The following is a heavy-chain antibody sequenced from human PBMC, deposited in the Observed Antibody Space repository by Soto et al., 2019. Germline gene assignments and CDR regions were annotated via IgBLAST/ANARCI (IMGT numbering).Heavy chain of an antibody. CDR1: GGSFSGYY. CDR3: ARGVSSSQKRFYYRMDV. D-gene: IGHD6-6*01. Sequence: SETLSLTCAVYGGSFSGYYWSWIRQPPGKGLEWIGEINHSGSTNYNPSLKSRVTISVDTSKNQFSLKLSSVTAADTAVYYCARGVSSSQKRFYYRMDVWGQGTTVTVSS. J-gene: IGHJ6*02. CDR2: INHSGST. V-gene: IGHV4-34*01.